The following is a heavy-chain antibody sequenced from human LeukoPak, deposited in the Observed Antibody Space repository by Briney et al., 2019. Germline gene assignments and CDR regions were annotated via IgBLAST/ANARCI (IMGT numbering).Heavy chain of an antibody. CDR1: GYSFTNYW. J-gene: IGHJ3*02. CDR3: ATSREVAGSHAFDI. CDR2: LYPGDSAS. V-gene: IGHV5-51*01. D-gene: IGHD6-19*01. Sequence: GESLKISCKGSGYSFTNYWIGWVRQMPGKGLEWMGMLYPGDSASRFSPSFQGRVTMSVDRSINTAYLQWSRLRASDTAMYYCATSREVAGSHAFDIWGQGTVVTVSS.